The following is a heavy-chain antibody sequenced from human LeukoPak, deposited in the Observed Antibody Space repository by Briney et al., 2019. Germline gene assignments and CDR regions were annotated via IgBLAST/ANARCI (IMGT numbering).Heavy chain of an antibody. CDR2: INPNSGAT. CDR3: ASGYRFGN. CDR1: GYTFTSYG. D-gene: IGHD5-18*01. J-gene: IGHJ4*02. Sequence: AAVKVSCKASGYTFTSYGISWVRQAPGQGLEWMGWINPNSGATDYAQNFQGRVTLTRDTCISTAYMELSRLRSDDTAVYYCASGYRFGNWGQGTLVTVSS. V-gene: IGHV1-2*02.